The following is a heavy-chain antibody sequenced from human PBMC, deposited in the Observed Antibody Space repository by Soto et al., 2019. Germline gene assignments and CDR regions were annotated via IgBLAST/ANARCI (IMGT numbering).Heavy chain of an antibody. J-gene: IGHJ5*02. CDR1: GYTFSNYG. CDR2: ISLYSDGT. D-gene: IGHD2-2*01. Sequence: ASVKVSCKTSGYTFSNYGITWVRQAPGQPLEWLGWISLYSDGTNYAQKFQGRVSMTADTSTTTAYMELRSLRSDDTAVYYCARVVPGAEAWFGPWGQGTLVTVSS. CDR3: ARVVPGAEAWFGP. V-gene: IGHV1-18*01.